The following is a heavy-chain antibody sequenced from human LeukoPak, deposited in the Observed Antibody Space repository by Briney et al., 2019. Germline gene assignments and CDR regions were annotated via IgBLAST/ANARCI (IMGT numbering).Heavy chain of an antibody. CDR1: GFTFSSYT. Sequence: GGSLRLSCAASGFTFSSYTMSWVRQAPGKGLEWVSAISGSGGSTYYADSVKGRFTISRDNSKNTLYLQMNSLRAEDTAVYYCARDQGWFGEFLGWFDPWGQGTLVTVSS. D-gene: IGHD3-10*01. CDR3: ARDQGWFGEFLGWFDP. V-gene: IGHV3-23*01. CDR2: ISGSGGST. J-gene: IGHJ5*02.